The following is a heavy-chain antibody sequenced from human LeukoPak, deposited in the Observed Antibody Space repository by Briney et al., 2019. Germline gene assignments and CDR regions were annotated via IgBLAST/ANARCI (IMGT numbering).Heavy chain of an antibody. J-gene: IGHJ6*03. Sequence: GGSLRLSCAASGFTFSAYWMHWVRQVPGKGLVLVSRINNDGTATFFADSVKGRFTISRDNAKNTLYLQMDSLRAEDTAMYYCARVGSGSDYYYYYMDVWGKGTTVTVSS. CDR3: ARVGSGSDYYYYYMDV. CDR2: INNDGTAT. D-gene: IGHD6-19*01. V-gene: IGHV3-74*01. CDR1: GFTFSAYW.